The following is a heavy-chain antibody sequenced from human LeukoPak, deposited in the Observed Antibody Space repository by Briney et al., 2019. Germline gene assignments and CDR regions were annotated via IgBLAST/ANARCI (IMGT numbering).Heavy chain of an antibody. CDR1: GFTFSSYL. CDR2: ISGSGSTT. V-gene: IGHV3-23*01. J-gene: IGHJ4*02. Sequence: GGSLRLSCAAPGFTFSSYLMGWVRQAPGKGLEWVSSISGSGSTTSYAESVKGRFTISRDNSKNTLYLQMNSLRAEDTAVYYCARIDYYGSGSIDYWGQGTLVTVSS. CDR3: ARIDYYGSGSIDY. D-gene: IGHD3-10*01.